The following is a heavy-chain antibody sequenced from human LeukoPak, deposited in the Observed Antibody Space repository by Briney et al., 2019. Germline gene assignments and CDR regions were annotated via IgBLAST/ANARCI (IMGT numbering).Heavy chain of an antibody. CDR2: ISTSGST. D-gene: IGHD3-22*01. CDR3: ARDRYYYDSSARYFDY. V-gene: IGHV4-4*07. J-gene: IGHJ4*02. Sequence: SETLPLTCTVSGGSISSYYWSWIRQPAGKGLEWIGLISTSGSTNYNPPLKSRVTMSVDTSKNQFSLKLSSVTAADTAVYYCARDRYYYDSSARYFDYWGQGTLVTVSS. CDR1: GGSISSYY.